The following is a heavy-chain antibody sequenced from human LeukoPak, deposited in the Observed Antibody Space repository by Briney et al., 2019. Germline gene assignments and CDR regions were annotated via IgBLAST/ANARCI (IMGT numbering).Heavy chain of an antibody. Sequence: PGGSLRLSCAASGFTFSGYWMSWVRQTPEKGLELVANIKQDGYEKYYVDSVKGRFTISRDNAKNSLYLQMNSLRADDTAIYYCARDKIVGPTTLDYWGQGTLVTVSS. CDR3: ARDKIVGPTTLDY. D-gene: IGHD1-26*01. CDR2: IKQDGYEK. V-gene: IGHV3-7*01. J-gene: IGHJ4*02. CDR1: GFTFSGYW.